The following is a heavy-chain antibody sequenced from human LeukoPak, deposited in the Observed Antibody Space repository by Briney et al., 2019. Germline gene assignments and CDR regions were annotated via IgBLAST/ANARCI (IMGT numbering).Heavy chain of an antibody. D-gene: IGHD2-2*01. CDR3: ARRMRTNTWYYFDY. J-gene: IGHJ4*02. CDR2: IYYSGST. CDR1: GGSISSSSSY. V-gene: IGHV4-39*01. Sequence: SETLSLTCTVSGGSISSSSSYWAWIRQPPGTGLEWIGNIYYSGSTYYSPSLKSRLTISVDTSKNQFSLKLSSVTAADTAVYFCARRMRTNTWYYFDYWGPGTLVAVSS.